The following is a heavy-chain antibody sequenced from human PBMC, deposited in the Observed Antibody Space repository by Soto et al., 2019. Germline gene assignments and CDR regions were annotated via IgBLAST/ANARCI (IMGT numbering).Heavy chain of an antibody. V-gene: IGHV1-69*01. CDR1: GGTFTNYD. Sequence: QVPLVQSGTEVQKPGSSVKLSCKTSGGTFTNYDISWVRQAPGQGLEWMGGIIPLFGSPHYSPKFEGRVTITADEVSTTDHLELSSLRFDDTAVYFCAWTLAFCGGNCYLPNFDTWGQGTLVIVSS. CDR3: AWTLAFCGGNCYLPNFDT. J-gene: IGHJ4*02. D-gene: IGHD2-21*01. CDR2: IIPLFGSP.